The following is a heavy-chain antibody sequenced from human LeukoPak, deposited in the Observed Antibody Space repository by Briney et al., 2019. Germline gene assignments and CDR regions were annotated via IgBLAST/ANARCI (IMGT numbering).Heavy chain of an antibody. V-gene: IGHV1-69*05. D-gene: IGHD5-24*01. CDR3: ARGMATIAWGLYYYYYMDV. Sequence: SSVKVSCKASGGTFSSYALSWVRQAPGQGLEWMGGIMPIFGTANYAQKFQGRVTITTDESTSTAYMELSSLRSEDTAVYYCARGMATIAWGLYYYYYMDVWGKGTTVTVSS. CDR2: IMPIFGTA. CDR1: GGTFSSYA. J-gene: IGHJ6*03.